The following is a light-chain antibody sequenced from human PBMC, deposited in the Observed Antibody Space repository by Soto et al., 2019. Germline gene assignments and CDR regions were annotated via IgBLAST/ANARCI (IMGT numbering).Light chain of an antibody. CDR3: QQYSAYLET. CDR1: QSISSW. J-gene: IGKJ1*01. Sequence: DIQMTQSPSTLSASVGDRVTITCRASQSISSWLAWYQQKPGKAPKLLIFDASTLESGVPSRFSGSGSGTDFALSISSLQPDDFATYYCQQYSAYLETFGQGTKVDIK. CDR2: DAS. V-gene: IGKV1-5*01.